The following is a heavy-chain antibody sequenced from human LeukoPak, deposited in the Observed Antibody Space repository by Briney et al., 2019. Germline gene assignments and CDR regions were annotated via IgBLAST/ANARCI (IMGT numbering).Heavy chain of an antibody. CDR3: ARSPRGDSCSYAFDI. D-gene: IGHD2-2*01. CDR1: GFTFSSYG. Sequence: PGGSLRLSCAASGFTFSSYGMHWVRQAPGKGLEWVAVISYDGSNKYYADSVKGRFTISRDNSKNTLYLQMNSLRAEDTAVYYCARSPRGDSCSYAFDIWGQGTMVTVSS. CDR2: ISYDGSNK. J-gene: IGHJ3*02. V-gene: IGHV3-30*03.